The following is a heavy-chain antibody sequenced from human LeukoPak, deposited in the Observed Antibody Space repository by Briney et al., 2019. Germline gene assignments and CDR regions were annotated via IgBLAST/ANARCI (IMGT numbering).Heavy chain of an antibody. CDR3: AREVVTVYWNDGNWFDP. D-gene: IGHD1-1*01. CDR2: IYYSGST. J-gene: IGHJ5*02. Sequence: SETLSLTCTVSGGSISSYHWSWIRQPPGKGLERIGYIYYSGSTNYNPSLKSRVTISVDTSKNQFSLKLSSVTAADTAVYYCAREVVTVYWNDGNWFDPWGQGTLVTVSS. V-gene: IGHV4-59*01. CDR1: GGSISSYH.